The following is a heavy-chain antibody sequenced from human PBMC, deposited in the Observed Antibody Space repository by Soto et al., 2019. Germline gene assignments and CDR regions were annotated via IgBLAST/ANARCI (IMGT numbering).Heavy chain of an antibody. Sequence: QVQLVQSGAEVKKPGSSVKVSCKASGGTFSSYTISWVRQAPGQGLEWMGRIIPILGIANYAQKFQGRVTITADKSTSTAYMELSRLRSEDTAMYYCARENDPPYCSGGSCYPVVGWFDPWGQGTLVTVSS. CDR1: GGTFSSYT. D-gene: IGHD2-15*01. CDR3: ARENDPPYCSGGSCYPVVGWFDP. J-gene: IGHJ5*02. CDR2: IIPILGIA. V-gene: IGHV1-69*08.